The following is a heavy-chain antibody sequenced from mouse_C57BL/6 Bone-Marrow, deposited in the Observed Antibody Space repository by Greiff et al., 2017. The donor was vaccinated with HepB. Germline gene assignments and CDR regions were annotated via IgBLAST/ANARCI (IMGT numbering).Heavy chain of an antibody. D-gene: IGHD1-1*01. CDR1: GIDFSRYW. CDR2: INPDSSTI. V-gene: IGHV4-1*01. Sequence: EVQLLQSGGGLVQPGGSLKLSCAASGIDFSRYWMSWVRRAPGKGLEWNGEINPDSSTINYAPSLKDKFIISRDNAKNTLYLQMSKVRSEDTALYYCARRGYYGSSPNWYFEVWGTGTTVTVSS. J-gene: IGHJ1*03. CDR3: ARRGYYGSSPNWYFEV.